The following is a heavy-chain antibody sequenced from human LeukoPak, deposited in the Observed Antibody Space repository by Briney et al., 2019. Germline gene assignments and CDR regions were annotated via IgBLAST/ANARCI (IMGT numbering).Heavy chain of an antibody. CDR1: GFTFSSYS. J-gene: IGHJ2*01. Sequence: GGSLRLSCAASGFTFSSYSMNWVRQAPGKGLEWVSSISSSSSYIYYADSVKGRFTISRDNAKNSLYLQMNSLRAEDTAVYYCARVSVVVPAAIYWYFDLWGRGTLVTVSS. V-gene: IGHV3-21*01. D-gene: IGHD2-2*01. CDR2: ISSSSSYI. CDR3: ARVSVVVPAAIYWYFDL.